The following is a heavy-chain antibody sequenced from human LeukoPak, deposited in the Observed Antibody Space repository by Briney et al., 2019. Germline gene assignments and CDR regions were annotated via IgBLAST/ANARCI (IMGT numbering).Heavy chain of an antibody. D-gene: IGHD6-6*01. Sequence: GGSLRLSCAASGFTLSSYAMSWVRQAPGKGLEWVSAISGSGGSTYYADSVKGRFTISRDNSKNTLYLQMNSLRAEDTAVYYCAKVGYSSSSKYFQHWGQGTLVTVSS. J-gene: IGHJ1*01. CDR1: GFTLSSYA. CDR2: ISGSGGST. V-gene: IGHV3-23*01. CDR3: AKVGYSSSSKYFQH.